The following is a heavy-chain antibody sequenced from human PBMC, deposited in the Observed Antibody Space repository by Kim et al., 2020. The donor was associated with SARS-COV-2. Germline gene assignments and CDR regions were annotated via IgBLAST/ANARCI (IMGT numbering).Heavy chain of an antibody. J-gene: IGHJ4*02. Sequence: GESLKISCKGSGYSFTSYWIGWVRQMPGKGLEWMGIIYPGDSDTRYSPSFQGQVTISADKSISTAYLQWSSLKASDTAMYYCARLDYLRLLQTTPSKTHSNWGQGTLVTVSS. CDR1: GYSFTSYW. CDR3: ARLDYLRLLQTTPSKTHSN. D-gene: IGHD3-22*01. V-gene: IGHV5-51*01. CDR2: IYPGDSDT.